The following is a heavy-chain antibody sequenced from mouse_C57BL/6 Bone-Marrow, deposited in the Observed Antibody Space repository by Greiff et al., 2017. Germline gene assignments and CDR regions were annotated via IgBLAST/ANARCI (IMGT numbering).Heavy chain of an antibody. J-gene: IGHJ4*01. CDR1: GYTFTSYG. CDR2: IYIGNGYT. Sequence: EVQLQQSGAELVRPGSSVKMSCKTSGYTFTSYGINWVKQRPGQGLEWIGYIYIGNGYTEYNEKFKGKATLTADKSSSTAYMELRSLTSEDSAVYFCANYYGSSYYAMDYWGQGTSVTVSS. D-gene: IGHD1-1*01. V-gene: IGHV1-58*01. CDR3: ANYYGSSYYAMDY.